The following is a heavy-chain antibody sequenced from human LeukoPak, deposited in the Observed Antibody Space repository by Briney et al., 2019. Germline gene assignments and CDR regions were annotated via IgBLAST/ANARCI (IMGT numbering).Heavy chain of an antibody. Sequence: GGSLRLSCAASGFTFSSYEMNWVRQAPGKGLEWVSYISSSGSTIYYADTVKGRFTISRDNAKNTLYLQMNSLRAEDTAVYYCARDYDSSGYYDPHWGQGTLVTVSS. CDR1: GFTFSSYE. J-gene: IGHJ4*02. CDR2: ISSSGSTI. V-gene: IGHV3-48*03. D-gene: IGHD3-22*01. CDR3: ARDYDSSGYYDPH.